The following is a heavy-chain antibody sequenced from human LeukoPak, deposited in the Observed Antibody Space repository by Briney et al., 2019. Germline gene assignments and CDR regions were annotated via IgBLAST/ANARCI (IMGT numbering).Heavy chain of an antibody. J-gene: IGHJ4*02. V-gene: IGHV4-34*01. CDR2: INHSGST. D-gene: IGHD2/OR15-2a*01. CDR1: GGSFSGYY. CDR3: ARGGHLSFPDY. Sequence: SETLSLTCAVYGGSFSGYYWSWIRQPPGKGLEWIGEINHSGSTNYNPSLKSRVTISADTSKNQFSLRLSSVTAADTAVYYCARGGHLSFPDYWGQGTLVTVSS.